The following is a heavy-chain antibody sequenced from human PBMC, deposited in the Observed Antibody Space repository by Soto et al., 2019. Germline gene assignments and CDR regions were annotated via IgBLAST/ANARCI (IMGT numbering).Heavy chain of an antibody. CDR2: IIPIFGTA. CDR1: GGSFSSYA. D-gene: IGHD1-1*01. CDR3: ARDQAYNAYYYYYGMDV. V-gene: IGHV1-69*06. J-gene: IGHJ6*02. Sequence: SVKVACKASGGSFSSYAIIWVRRAPGQGLEWMGGIIPIFGTANYAQKFQCRVTITADKSTSTAYMELSSLRSEDTAVYYCARDQAYNAYYYYYGMDVWGQGTTVTVSS.